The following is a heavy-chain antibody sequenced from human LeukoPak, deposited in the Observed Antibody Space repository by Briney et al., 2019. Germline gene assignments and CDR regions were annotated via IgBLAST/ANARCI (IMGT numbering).Heavy chain of an antibody. CDR1: GFTFDYFT. J-gene: IGHJ4*02. CDR3: AKGRRRGYAYGTIDS. V-gene: IGHV3-43*01. Sequence: GGSLRLSCAASGFTFDYFTMYWVRQSPGKGLEWVSLISLDGNNAYYADSVRGRFTISRDDSKNFLYLQMNSLTSEDTALYYCAKGRRRGYAYGTIDSWGQGTLVTVSS. D-gene: IGHD5-18*01. CDR2: ISLDGNNA.